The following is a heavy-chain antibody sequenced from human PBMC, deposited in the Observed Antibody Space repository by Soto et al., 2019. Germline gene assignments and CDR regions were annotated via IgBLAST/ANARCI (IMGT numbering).Heavy chain of an antibody. V-gene: IGHV2-5*01. J-gene: IGHJ5*02. D-gene: IGHD6-19*01. CDR1: GFSLSTSGVG. Sequence: SGPTPVNPTQTLTLTCTFSGFSLSTSGVGVGWNRQPPGKALEWLALIYWNDDKRYSPSLKSRLTITKDTSKNQVVLTMTNMDPVDTATYYCAHRQTVAGTENWFDPWGQGTLVTVSS. CDR2: IYWNDDK. CDR3: AHRQTVAGTENWFDP.